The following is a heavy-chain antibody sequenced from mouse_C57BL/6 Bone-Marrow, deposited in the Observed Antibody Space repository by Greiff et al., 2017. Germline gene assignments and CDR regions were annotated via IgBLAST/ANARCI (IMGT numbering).Heavy chain of an antibody. J-gene: IGHJ1*03. V-gene: IGHV1-18*01. CDR2: INPNNGGT. Sequence: VQLQQSGPELVKPGASVKIPCKASGYTFTDYNMDWVKQSHGKSLEWIGDINPNNGGTIYNQKFKGKATLTVDKSSSTAYMKLRSLTSEDAAVYYCARESPYYGSSYGYWCYDVRGTGNKVNVSA. CDR1: GYTFTDYN. D-gene: IGHD1-1*01. CDR3: ARESPYYGSSYGYWCYDV.